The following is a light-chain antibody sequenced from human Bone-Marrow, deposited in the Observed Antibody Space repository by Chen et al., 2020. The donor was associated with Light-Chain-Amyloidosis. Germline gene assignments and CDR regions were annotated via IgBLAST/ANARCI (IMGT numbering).Light chain of an antibody. V-gene: IGKV1-5*03. CDR2: RAA. CDR1: QNIEDW. CDR3: QQYYRSPLT. J-gene: IGKJ4*01. Sequence: DIQMTQSPSTLSASVGDRVTITCRASQNIEDWLAWYQQIPGKAPKVLIYRAASVERGVPSRFSGSGVGTDFTLTIESLQRDDFASYHCQQYYRSPLTFGGGTKVEVK.